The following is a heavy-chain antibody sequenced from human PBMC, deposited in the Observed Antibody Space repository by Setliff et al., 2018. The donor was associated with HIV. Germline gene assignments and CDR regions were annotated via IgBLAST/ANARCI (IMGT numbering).Heavy chain of an antibody. Sequence: ASVKVSCKASGYIFAVYHIHWVRQVPGQGLEWMGWINPNSGGTKYAHNFEGRVTMTGDTSISTAYMELSSLRSEDTAVYYCARDDHYYDSGSYYSDWYFDLWGRGTLVTVSS. CDR2: INPNSGGT. J-gene: IGHJ2*01. V-gene: IGHV1-2*07. D-gene: IGHD3-10*01. CDR3: ARDDHYYDSGSYYSDWYFDL. CDR1: GYIFAVYH.